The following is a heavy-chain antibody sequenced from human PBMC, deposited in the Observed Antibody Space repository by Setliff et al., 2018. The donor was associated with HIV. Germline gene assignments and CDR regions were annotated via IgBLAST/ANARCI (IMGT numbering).Heavy chain of an antibody. Sequence: ASVKVSCKASGYTFTGYYIHWVRQAPGQGLEWMGWINPNSDDTIYAQTFQGRVTMTWDTSISTAYMELNNVKFEDTAIYYCARARTDYYDRRRRSHYYIDVWARGATVTVSS. D-gene: IGHD3-22*01. CDR2: INPNSDDT. V-gene: IGHV1-2*02. CDR1: GYTFTGYY. J-gene: IGHJ6*03. CDR3: ARARTDYYDRRRRSHYYIDV.